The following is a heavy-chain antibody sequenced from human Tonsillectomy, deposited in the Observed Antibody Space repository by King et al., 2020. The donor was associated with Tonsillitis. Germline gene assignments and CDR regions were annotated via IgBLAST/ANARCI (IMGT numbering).Heavy chain of an antibody. D-gene: IGHD1-1*01. CDR2: IYYSGST. J-gene: IGHJ4*02. Sequence: QLQESGPGLVKPSETLSLTCTVSGGSISSYYWSWIRQPPGKGLECIGYIYYSGSTNYNPSLKSRVTISVDTSKNQFSLKLSSVTAADTAVYYCARDGYNWGALADWGQGTLVTVSS. CDR1: GGSISSYY. CDR3: ARDGYNWGALAD. V-gene: IGHV4-59*01.